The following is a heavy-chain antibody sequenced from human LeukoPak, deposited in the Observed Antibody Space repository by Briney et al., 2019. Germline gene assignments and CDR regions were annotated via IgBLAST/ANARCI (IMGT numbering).Heavy chain of an antibody. CDR1: GGTFSSYA. J-gene: IGHJ4*02. D-gene: IGHD4-17*01. CDR2: IIPIFGTA. V-gene: IGHV1-69*05. CDR3: ARAGVDYGDNILDY. Sequence: SVKVSCKASGGTFSSYAIRWVRQAPGQGLEWMGRIIPIFGTANYAQKFQGRVTITTDESTSTAYMELSSLRSEDTAVYYRARAGVDYGDNILDYWGQGTLVTVSS.